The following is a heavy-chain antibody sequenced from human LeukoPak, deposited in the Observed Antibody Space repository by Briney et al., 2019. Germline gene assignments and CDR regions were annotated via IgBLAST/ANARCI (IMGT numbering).Heavy chain of an antibody. V-gene: IGHV1-3*01. J-gene: IGHJ4*02. CDR3: ARARWTSTVTTYYLDY. CDR2: INAGNGKT. Sequence: ASVKVSCKTSGYTFTDYAVQWVRQAPRQRLEWMGWINAGNGKTKYSQNFQDRVTITRDTSATTAYLDLTSLRSEDTAVYYCARARWTSTVTTYYLDYWGQGTLVTVSS. D-gene: IGHD4-17*01. CDR1: GYTFTDYA.